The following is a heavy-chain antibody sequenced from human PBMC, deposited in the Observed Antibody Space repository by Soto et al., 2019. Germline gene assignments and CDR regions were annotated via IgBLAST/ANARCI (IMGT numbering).Heavy chain of an antibody. CDR2: IIPMFGSP. D-gene: IGHD6-19*01. V-gene: IGHV1-69*06. J-gene: IGHJ6*02. CDR1: GGTLSTNA. CDR3: ARGCFVAGLYHALDA. Sequence: QVQLVQSGAEVKKAGSSVKVSCKTSGGTLSTNAISWVRQAPGQGLEWMGAIIPMFGSPKYAQKFQGRVTITADNPTITSYMEMISLTSADTEVYYCARGCFVAGLYHALDAGGQLTTVAVSS.